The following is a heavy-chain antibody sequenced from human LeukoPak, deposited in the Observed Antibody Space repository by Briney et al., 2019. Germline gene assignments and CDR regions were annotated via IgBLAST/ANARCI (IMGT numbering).Heavy chain of an antibody. CDR1: GGSFSGYY. Sequence: SETLSLTCAVYGGSFSGYYWSWIRQPPGKGLEWIGEINHSGSTNYNPSLKSRVTISVDTSKNQFSLKLSSVTAADTAVYYCVRRKSITMIVVVLSDYFDYWGQGTLVTVSS. CDR3: VRRKSITMIVVVLSDYFDY. J-gene: IGHJ4*02. D-gene: IGHD3-22*01. V-gene: IGHV4-34*01. CDR2: INHSGST.